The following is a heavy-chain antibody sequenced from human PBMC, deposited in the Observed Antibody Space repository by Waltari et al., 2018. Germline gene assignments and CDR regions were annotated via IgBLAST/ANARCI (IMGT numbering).Heavy chain of an antibody. CDR2: IRYDGSNK. CDR1: GFTFSSYG. J-gene: IGHJ6*03. V-gene: IGHV3-30*02. CDR3: AKDGTGTTSGYYYYMDV. D-gene: IGHD1-1*01. Sequence: VQLVESGGGVVQPGGSLRLSCAASGFTFSSYGMHWVRQAPGTGLEWVSFIRYDGSNKYYADSVKGRFTISRDNSKNTLYLQMNSLRAEDTAVYYCAKDGTGTTSGYYYYMDVWGKGTTVTVSS.